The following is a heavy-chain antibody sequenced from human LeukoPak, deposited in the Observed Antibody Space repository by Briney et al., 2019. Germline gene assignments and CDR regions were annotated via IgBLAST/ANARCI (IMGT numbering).Heavy chain of an antibody. J-gene: IGHJ4*02. CDR2: IYYSGST. Sequence: SGTLSLTCTVSGGSISSYYWSWIRQPPGKGLEWIGYIYYSGSTNYNPSLKSRVTISVDTSKNQFSLKLSSVTAADTAVYYCARDHGDPPGSLDYWGQGTLVTVSS. D-gene: IGHD4-17*01. V-gene: IGHV4-59*01. CDR1: GGSISSYY. CDR3: ARDHGDPPGSLDY.